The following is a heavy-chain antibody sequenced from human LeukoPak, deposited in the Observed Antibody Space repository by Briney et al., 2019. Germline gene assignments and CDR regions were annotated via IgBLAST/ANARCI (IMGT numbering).Heavy chain of an antibody. CDR2: IRYDGTNK. V-gene: IGHV3-30*02. Sequence: GGSLRLSCSASGFTFTTYGMHWVRQPPGKGLDWVAFIRYDGTNKYYADSLKGRFTISRDNSKSTLYLQMNSLRAEDTAVYFCAKDHEAGTYFDYWGQGTLVTVSS. J-gene: IGHJ4*02. D-gene: IGHD6-19*01. CDR1: GFTFTTYG. CDR3: AKDHEAGTYFDY.